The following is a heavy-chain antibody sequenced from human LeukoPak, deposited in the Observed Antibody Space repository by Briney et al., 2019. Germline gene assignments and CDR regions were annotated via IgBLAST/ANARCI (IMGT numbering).Heavy chain of an antibody. CDR3: TTDPSYYYDSSGSHV. CDR1: GFTFSNAW. Sequence: PGGSLRLSCAASGFTFSNAWMSWVRQAPGKWQEWVGRIKSKTDGGTTDYAAPVKGRFTISRDDSKNTLYLQMNSLKTGDTAVYYYTTDPSYYYDSSGSHVWGKGTTVTVSS. D-gene: IGHD3-22*01. V-gene: IGHV3-15*01. J-gene: IGHJ6*04. CDR2: IKSKTDGGTT.